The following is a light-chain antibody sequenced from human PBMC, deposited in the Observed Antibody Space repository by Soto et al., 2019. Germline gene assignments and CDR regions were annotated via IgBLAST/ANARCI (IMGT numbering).Light chain of an antibody. CDR2: EVS. CDR3: SSYTSRSTLV. Sequence: QSALTQPASVSGSPGQSITISCTGTSSDVGGYNYVSWYQQHPGKAPKLMIYEVSNRPSGFSNRFSGSKSGNTASLTISGLQAEDEADYYCSSYTSRSTLVFGTGTKLTVL. V-gene: IGLV2-14*01. CDR1: SSDVGGYNY. J-gene: IGLJ1*01.